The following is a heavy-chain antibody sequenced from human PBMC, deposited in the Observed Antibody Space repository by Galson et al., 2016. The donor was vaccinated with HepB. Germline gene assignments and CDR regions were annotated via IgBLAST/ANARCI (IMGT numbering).Heavy chain of an antibody. D-gene: IGHD3-10*01. Sequence: SLRLSCAASGFTFSNYYMSWIRQSPGKRLEWVSYISNSRSYTKHADSVKGRFTISRDNAKNSLYLQMNSLRAEDTAVYYCARSNKLRYYYGSEHWYFDLWGRGTLVAVSS. V-gene: IGHV3-11*03. CDR2: ISNSRSYT. CDR1: GFTFSNYY. CDR3: ARSNKLRYYYGSEHWYFDL. J-gene: IGHJ2*01.